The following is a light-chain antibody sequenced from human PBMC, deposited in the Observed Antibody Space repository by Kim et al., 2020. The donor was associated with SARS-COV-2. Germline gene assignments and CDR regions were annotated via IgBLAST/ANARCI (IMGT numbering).Light chain of an antibody. CDR3: QAWDGSTADVV. J-gene: IGLJ2*01. CDR2: QDS. Sequence: SYELTQPPSVSVSPGQTASITCSGDKLGDKYACWYQQKPGQSPVLVIYQDSNRPSGTPDRFSGPNSGTTATLTISGTQAMEEANYYCQAWDGSTADVVVG. CDR1: KLGDKY. V-gene: IGLV3-1*01.